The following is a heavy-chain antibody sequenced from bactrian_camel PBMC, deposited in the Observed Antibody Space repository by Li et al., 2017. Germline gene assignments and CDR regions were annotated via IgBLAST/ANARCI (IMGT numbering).Heavy chain of an antibody. D-gene: IGHD3*01. CDR1: GSWYNETISKYG. Sequence: HVQLVESGGGSVQAGGSLRLSCSASGSWYNETISKYGGMLMGWFRQAPDQEREAVAAIDTPGTTTYSSHVQGRFTISRDNAKNALYLEMNSLNPEDTAVYYCAADSQAQWDDCVSGSWLNQSDHNYWGQGTQVTVS. V-gene: IGHV3S57*01. J-gene: IGHJ4*01. CDR3: AADSQAQWDDCVSGSWLNQSDHNY. CDR2: IDTPGTT.